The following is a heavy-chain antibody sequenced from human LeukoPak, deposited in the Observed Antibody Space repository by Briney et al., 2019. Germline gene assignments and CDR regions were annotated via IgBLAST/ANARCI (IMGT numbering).Heavy chain of an antibody. CDR2: INQDESER. D-gene: IGHD1-7*01. V-gene: IGHV3-7*01. J-gene: IGHJ6*03. Sequence: PGGSLRLSCAASGFTFDDYAMHWVRQAPGKGLEWVANINQDESERNYVDSVKGRFTISRDNAKNSLYLQMNSLRAEDTAVYYCARVLRPGELYYYYYMDVWGKGTTVTVSS. CDR3: ARVLRPGELYYYYYMDV. CDR1: GFTFDDYA.